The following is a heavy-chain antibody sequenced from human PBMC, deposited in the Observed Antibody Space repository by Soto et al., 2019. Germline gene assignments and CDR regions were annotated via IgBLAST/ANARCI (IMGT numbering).Heavy chain of an antibody. Sequence: GGSLRLSCAFSGITFSNYALILVRQAPGKGLEWVSAISGSGKSTYYADSVKGRFTISRDTSKSTLYLHMTSLRADDTAKYYCAKEAGGGTAMVTSYFDYWGQGTLVTVSS. CDR3: AKEAGGGTAMVTSYFDY. D-gene: IGHD5-18*01. CDR2: ISGSGKST. J-gene: IGHJ4*02. V-gene: IGHV3-23*01. CDR1: GITFSNYA.